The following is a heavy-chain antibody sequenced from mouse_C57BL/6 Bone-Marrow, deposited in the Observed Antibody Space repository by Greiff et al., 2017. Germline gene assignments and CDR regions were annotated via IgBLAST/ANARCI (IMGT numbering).Heavy chain of an antibody. CDR3: ARIYYDYDGLLYAMDY. CDR1: GYTFTDYY. D-gene: IGHD2-4*01. CDR2: INPNNGGT. V-gene: IGHV1-26*01. J-gene: IGHJ4*01. Sequence: EVQLQQSGPELVKPGASVKISCKASGYTFTDYYMNWVKQSHGKSLEWIGDINPNNGGTSYNQKFKGKATLTVDKSSSTAYMELRSLTSEDSAVYYCARIYYDYDGLLYAMDYWGQGTSVTVSS.